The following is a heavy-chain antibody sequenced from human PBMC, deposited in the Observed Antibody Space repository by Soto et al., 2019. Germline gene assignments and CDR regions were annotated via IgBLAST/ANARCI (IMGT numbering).Heavy chain of an antibody. D-gene: IGHD4-4*01. CDR2: MYYSGSS. Sequence: QLQLQESGPGLVKPSETLSLTCSVSGGSISSRTFWWAWIRQPPGKGLEWIGAMYYSGSSYSSPSLKSRVTLSVDTSKNQLSLKLNSVTAADTAVYYGARHPRDDYNYGGSGIFDYWGQGTLVTVSS. CDR1: GGSISSRTFW. V-gene: IGHV4-39*01. CDR3: ARHPRDDYNYGGSGIFDY. J-gene: IGHJ4*02.